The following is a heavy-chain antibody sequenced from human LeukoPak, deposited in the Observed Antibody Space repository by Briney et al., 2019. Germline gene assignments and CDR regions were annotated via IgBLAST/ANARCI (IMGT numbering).Heavy chain of an antibody. Sequence: SGPTLVKPTQTLTLTCTLSGFSLTTSRVGVGWIRQPPGKALEWLAVIDWDDDKRYSPSLKSRLTITKDTSKNQVVLTMTNMDPVDTATYYCAHKECYASGSLGDSFDYWGQGTLVTVSS. V-gene: IGHV2-5*02. CDR1: GFSLTTSRVG. J-gene: IGHJ4*02. CDR2: IDWDDDK. D-gene: IGHD3-10*01. CDR3: AHKECYASGSLGDSFDY.